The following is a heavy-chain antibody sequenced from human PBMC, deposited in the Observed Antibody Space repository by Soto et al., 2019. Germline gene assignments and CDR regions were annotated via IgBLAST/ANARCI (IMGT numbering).Heavy chain of an antibody. J-gene: IGHJ4*02. CDR3: AGGWGIAVAGIDY. V-gene: IGHV3-23*01. CDR1: GFTFSSYG. Sequence: EVQLLESGGGLVQPGGSLRLSCAASGFTFSSYGMSWVRQAPGKGLEWVSVISGTGGSTHYADSVKGRFTISRDNSKNTLHLQMNSLRAEDTAIYYCAGGWGIAVAGIDYWGQGTLVTVSS. CDR2: ISGTGGST. D-gene: IGHD6-19*01.